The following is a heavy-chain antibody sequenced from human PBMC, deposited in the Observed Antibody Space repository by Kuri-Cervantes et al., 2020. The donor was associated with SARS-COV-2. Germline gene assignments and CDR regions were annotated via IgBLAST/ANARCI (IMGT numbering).Heavy chain of an antibody. D-gene: IGHD3-3*01. CDR2: IYYSGST. Sequence: SETLSLTCTVSGGSISSYYWSWIRQPPGKGLEWIGYIYYSGSTNYNPSLKSRVTISVDTSKNQFSLKLSFVTAADTAVYYCARVVVWSGYYFDYWGQGTLVTVSS. CDR1: GGSISSYY. J-gene: IGHJ4*02. CDR3: ARVVVWSGYYFDY. V-gene: IGHV4-59*01.